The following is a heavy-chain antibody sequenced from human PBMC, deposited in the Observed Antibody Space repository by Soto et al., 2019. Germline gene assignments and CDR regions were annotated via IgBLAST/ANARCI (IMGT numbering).Heavy chain of an antibody. V-gene: IGHV6-1*01. CDR3: ARGDQGMDV. CDR2: TYYKSKWSN. CDR1: GDSVSTNSAA. Sequence: QVHLQQSGPGLVKPSQTLSLTCAISGDSVSTNSAAWNWIRQSPSRGLEWLGRTYYKSKWSNNYAVSVKSRIPITPDTSKNQFSLQLTSVTPEDTAVYYCARGDQGMDVWGQGTTVTVSS. J-gene: IGHJ6*02.